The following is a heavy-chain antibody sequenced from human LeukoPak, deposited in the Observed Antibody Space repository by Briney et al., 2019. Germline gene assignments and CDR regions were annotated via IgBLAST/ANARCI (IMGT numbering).Heavy chain of an antibody. J-gene: IGHJ4*02. CDR2: IASKTDGGTT. Sequence: PGGSLRLSCAASGFTFSNAWMNWVRQAPGKGLEWVGRIASKTDGGTTDYAAPVKGRFTISRDDSKNTLFLQMNSLKTEDTAVYYCTTGIRGDCGQGTLVTVSS. V-gene: IGHV3-15*04. CDR1: GFTFSNAW. CDR3: TTGIRGD.